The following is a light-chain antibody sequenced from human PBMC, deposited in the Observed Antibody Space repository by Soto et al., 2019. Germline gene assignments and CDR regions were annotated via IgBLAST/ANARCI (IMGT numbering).Light chain of an antibody. CDR1: QSVSSN. Sequence: ILLTQSPGTLPVPAGERATLSCRASQSVSSNLDWYQQKPGQAPRLLIYDASSRATGIPERFSGGGSGTDFTLTISRLEPEDFEVYYCQQFSSSPLTFGGGTKVDIK. V-gene: IGKV3-20*01. CDR3: QQFSSSPLT. CDR2: DAS. J-gene: IGKJ4*01.